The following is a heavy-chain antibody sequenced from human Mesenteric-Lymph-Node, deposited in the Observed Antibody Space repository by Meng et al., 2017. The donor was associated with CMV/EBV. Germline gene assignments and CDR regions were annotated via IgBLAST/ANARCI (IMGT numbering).Heavy chain of an antibody. CDR1: GDPINSGRNY. Sequence: NVSGDPINSGRNYWGWIRQHPGKGLEWIGYIHHSGTTCYNPSLKSRLTISIDTSKNHFSLILSSVTAADTAVYYCARVPDSDYFDYWGQGTLVTVSS. J-gene: IGHJ4*02. CDR3: ARVPDSDYFDY. D-gene: IGHD1-14*01. V-gene: IGHV4-31*03. CDR2: IHHSGTT.